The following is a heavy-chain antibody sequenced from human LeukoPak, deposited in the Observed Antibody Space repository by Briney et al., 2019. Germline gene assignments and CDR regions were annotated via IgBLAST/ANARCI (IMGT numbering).Heavy chain of an antibody. V-gene: IGHV4-39*01. Sequence: SETLSLTCTVSGVSISSSNNFWGWVRQPPGKGLEWIGSMHYRGTTYYIPSLKSRVTISVDTSKNQFSLKLSSVTAADTAVYYCARHEEEDGYNAKTFDFWGQGTLVTVSS. CDR2: MHYRGTT. D-gene: IGHD5-24*01. CDR3: ARHEEEDGYNAKTFDF. CDR1: GVSISSSNNF. J-gene: IGHJ4*02.